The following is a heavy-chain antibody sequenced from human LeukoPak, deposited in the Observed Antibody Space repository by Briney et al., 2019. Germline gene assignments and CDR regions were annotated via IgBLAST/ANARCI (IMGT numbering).Heavy chain of an antibody. J-gene: IGHJ4*02. Sequence: PGGSLRLSCAASGFTIGTDAMTWVRQAPGKGLEWVSTISNGGGSTYYADSVKGRFTISRDNSKNTLYLQMNSLRAEDTAVYYCAKDLFYFDYWGQGTLVTVSS. D-gene: IGHD3-10*01. CDR2: ISNGGGST. CDR3: AKDLFYFDY. CDR1: GFTIGTDA. V-gene: IGHV3-23*01.